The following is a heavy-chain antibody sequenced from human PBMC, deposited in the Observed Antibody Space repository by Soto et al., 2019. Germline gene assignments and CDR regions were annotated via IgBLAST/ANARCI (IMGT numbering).Heavy chain of an antibody. CDR3: ARDCSGGSCYPGMDV. J-gene: IGHJ6*02. CDR1: GFNFNSYA. Sequence: PWGALRLGCAASGFNFNSYAINWVRQGPGKRLEWLSSISSSGYIFSTDSVRGRFTISRDNAKNSVYLQINSLRAEDTAVYFCARDCSGGSCYPGMDVWGQGTTVTVSS. V-gene: IGHV3-21*01. CDR2: ISSSGYI. D-gene: IGHD2-15*01.